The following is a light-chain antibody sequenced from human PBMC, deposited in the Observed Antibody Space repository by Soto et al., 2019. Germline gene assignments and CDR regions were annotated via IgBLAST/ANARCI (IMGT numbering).Light chain of an antibody. J-gene: IGLJ2*01. CDR2: SSN. V-gene: IGLV1-44*01. CDR3: AAWDDSLNGVV. CDR1: SSDIGTNT. Sequence: QSVLTQPPSASGTPGQRVTISCSGSSSDIGTNTVNWYQQLPGTAPKLLIYSSNQRPSGVPDRFSGSKSGTSASLAISGLQSEDEADYYCAAWDDSLNGVVFVGGTKLTVL.